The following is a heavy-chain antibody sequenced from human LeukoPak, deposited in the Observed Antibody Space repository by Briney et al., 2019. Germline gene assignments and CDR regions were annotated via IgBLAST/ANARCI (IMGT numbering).Heavy chain of an antibody. D-gene: IGHD1/OR15-1a*01. CDR1: GGSISSYY. CDR2: IYYSGST. CDR3: ARRLGTSGKGFDP. J-gene: IGHJ5*02. Sequence: SETLSLTCTVSGGSISSYYWSWIRQPPGKGLEWIGYIYYSGSTNYNPSLKSRATISVDTSKNQFSLKLRSLTPADTAVYYCARRLGTSGKGFDPWGQGILVTVSS. V-gene: IGHV4-59*01.